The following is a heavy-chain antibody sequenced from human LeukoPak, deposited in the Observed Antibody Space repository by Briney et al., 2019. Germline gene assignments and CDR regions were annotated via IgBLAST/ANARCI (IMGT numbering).Heavy chain of an antibody. J-gene: IGHJ4*02. V-gene: IGHV2-70*04. CDR2: IDWDYDK. Sequence: SGPALVKPTQTLTLTCTFSGFSLSTSGMRVSWIRQPPGKALEWLARIDWDYDKFYSTSLKSRLTISKDTSKNQVVLTMTNMDPVDTATYYCARMRAAATIDYWGQGTLVTVSS. CDR1: GFSLSTSGMR. CDR3: ARMRAAATIDY. D-gene: IGHD6-13*01.